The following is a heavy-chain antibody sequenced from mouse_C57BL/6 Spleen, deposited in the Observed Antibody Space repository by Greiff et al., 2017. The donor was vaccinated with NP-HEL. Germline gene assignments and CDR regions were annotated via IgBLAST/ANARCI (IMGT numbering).Heavy chain of an antibody. CDR1: GYTFTSYW. V-gene: IGHV1-55*01. Sequence: QVQLQQPGAELVKPGASVKMSCKASGYTFTSYWITWVKQRPGQGLEWIGDIYPGSGSTNYNEKFKSKATLTVDTSSSTAYMQLSSLTSEDSAVYYCAKYFTPITTVVADYWGQGTTLTVSS. CDR2: IYPGSGST. J-gene: IGHJ2*01. D-gene: IGHD1-1*01. CDR3: AKYFTPITTVVADY.